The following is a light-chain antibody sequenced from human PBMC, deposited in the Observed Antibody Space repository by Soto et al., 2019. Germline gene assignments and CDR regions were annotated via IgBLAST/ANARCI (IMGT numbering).Light chain of an antibody. CDR2: AAS. CDR3: QQYGSSPPYT. V-gene: IGKV3-20*01. J-gene: IGKJ2*01. Sequence: EIVLTQSPGTLALSPGERATLSCRASRSFSSSYLAWYQQMPGQAPRLLIYAASSRATGIPDRFSGSGSGTDFTLTISRLEPEDSAVYYCQQYGSSPPYTFGQGTKLENK. CDR1: RSFSSSY.